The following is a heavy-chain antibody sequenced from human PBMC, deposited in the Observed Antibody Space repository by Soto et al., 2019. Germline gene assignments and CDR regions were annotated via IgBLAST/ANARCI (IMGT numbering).Heavy chain of an antibody. CDR3: ARVSGGLLWFGELGGYFDY. J-gene: IGHJ4*02. D-gene: IGHD3-10*01. CDR2: IYHSGST. CDR1: GGSISSSNW. V-gene: IGHV4-4*02. Sequence: QVQLQESGPGLVKPSGTLSLTCAVSGGSISSSNWWSWVREPPGKGLEWIGEIYHSGSTNYNPSRKSRVTISVDKCKNQFSLKLSSVAAADTAVYYCARVSGGLLWFGELGGYFDYWGQGTLVTVSS.